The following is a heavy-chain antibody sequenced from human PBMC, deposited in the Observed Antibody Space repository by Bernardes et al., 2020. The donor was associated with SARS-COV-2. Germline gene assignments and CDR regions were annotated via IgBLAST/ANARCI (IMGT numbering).Heavy chain of an antibody. CDR2: IYHSGST. CDR1: GGSISSSNW. V-gene: IGHV4-4*02. D-gene: IGHD3-3*01. CDR3: AREGPGLSITIFGVVTNNYYFDY. Sequence: SETLSLTCAVSGGSISSSNWWSWVRQPPGKGLEWIWEIYHSGSTNYNPSLKSRVTISVDKSKNQFSLKLSSVTAADTAVYYCAREGPGLSITIFGVVTNNYYFDYWGQGTLVTVSS. J-gene: IGHJ4*02.